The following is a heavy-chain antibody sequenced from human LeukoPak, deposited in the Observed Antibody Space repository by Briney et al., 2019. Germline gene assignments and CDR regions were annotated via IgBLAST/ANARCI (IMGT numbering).Heavy chain of an antibody. D-gene: IGHD4-17*01. V-gene: IGHV3-74*01. CDR1: GFIFSSNR. J-gene: IGHJ5*02. Sequence: PGGSLRLSCASSGFIFSSNRMHWVRQPPGKGLVGVSRINSDGSSTSYAASVKGRFTTSRDNAKKTLYLQMNSLRAEDTAVYYCARETTVTGWFDPWGQGTLVTASS. CDR2: INSDGSST. CDR3: ARETTVTGWFDP.